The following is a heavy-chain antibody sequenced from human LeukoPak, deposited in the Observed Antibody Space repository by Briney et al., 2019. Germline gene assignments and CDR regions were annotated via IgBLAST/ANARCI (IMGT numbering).Heavy chain of an antibody. CDR2: ISSISSYI. D-gene: IGHD2-8*01. Sequence: KPGGSLRLSCAASGFTFSSYSMNWVRQAPGKGLEWVSSISSISSYIYYADSVKGRFTISRDNAKNSLYLQMNSLRAEDTAVYYCARGVYHYYYGMDVWGKGTTVTVSS. V-gene: IGHV3-21*01. J-gene: IGHJ6*04. CDR3: ARGVYHYYYGMDV. CDR1: GFTFSSYS.